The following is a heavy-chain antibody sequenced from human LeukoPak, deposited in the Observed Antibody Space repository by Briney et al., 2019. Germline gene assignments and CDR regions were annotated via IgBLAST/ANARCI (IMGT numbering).Heavy chain of an antibody. D-gene: IGHD2-8*02. J-gene: IGHJ4*01. CDR2: LAADGSGT. CDR3: ARDGFTGPRTAYLDH. CDR1: GFTFSRYA. V-gene: IGHV3-74*01. Sequence: TGGSLRLSCAASGFTFSRYAMHWVRQTPGMGLVWVSRLAADGSGTNCADSVKGRFTISRDNAKNTVYLQMSSLRAEDTAVYYCARDGFTGPRTAYLDHWGQGTLVTVSS.